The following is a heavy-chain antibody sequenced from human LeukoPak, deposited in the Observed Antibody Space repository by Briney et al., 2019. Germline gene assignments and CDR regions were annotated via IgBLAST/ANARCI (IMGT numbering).Heavy chain of an antibody. V-gene: IGHV4-59*02. CDR2: IDDNGKT. CDR1: GVSVSSYF. CDR3: ARSDYHGSGSRTVFDAFDI. J-gene: IGHJ3*02. D-gene: IGHD3-10*01. Sequence: SSETLSLTCTVSGVSVSSYFWSWIRRPPGKGLEWIGYIDDNGKTNYNPSLKSQVTISIDKSKNQFSLKLSSVTAADTAMYYCARSDYHGSGSRTVFDAFDIWGQGTRVTVSS.